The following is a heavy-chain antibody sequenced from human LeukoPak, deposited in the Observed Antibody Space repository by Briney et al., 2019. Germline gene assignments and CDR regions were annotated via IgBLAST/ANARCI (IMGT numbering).Heavy chain of an antibody. Sequence: SETLSLTCTVSGGSVSSGSYYWSWIRQPPGKGLEWIGYIYYSGSTNYNPSLKSQVTISVDTSKNQFSLKLSSVTAADTAVYYCASTLRIRAFDYWGQGTLVTVSS. V-gene: IGHV4-61*01. D-gene: IGHD3-16*01. CDR3: ASTLRIRAFDY. CDR1: GGSVSSGSYY. CDR2: IYYSGST. J-gene: IGHJ4*02.